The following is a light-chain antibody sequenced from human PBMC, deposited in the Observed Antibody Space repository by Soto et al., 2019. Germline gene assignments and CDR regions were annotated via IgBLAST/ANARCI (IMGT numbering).Light chain of an antibody. CDR3: QKYGSSSYT. J-gene: IGKJ2*01. V-gene: IGKV3-20*01. Sequence: EIVLTQSPGTLSLSPGERATLSCRASQSISSSYLAWYQQKPGQAPRLLIYAASSRATGIPDRFSGSGSGTHFTLTISRLEPEDFAVYYCQKYGSSSYTFGQGTQLEIK. CDR1: QSISSSY. CDR2: AAS.